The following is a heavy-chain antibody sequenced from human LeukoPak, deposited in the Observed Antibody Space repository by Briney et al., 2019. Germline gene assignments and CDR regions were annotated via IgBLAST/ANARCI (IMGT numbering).Heavy chain of an antibody. CDR2: ISWNSGST. V-gene: IGHV3-9*01. CDR1: GFTFDDYA. CDR3: AIGRGSNWNYDYFDY. D-gene: IGHD1-7*01. Sequence: GGSLRLSCAASGFTFDDYAMHWVRQVPGKGLEWVSGISWNSGSTGYTDSVKGRFTISRDNAKNSLYLQMNSLRAEDTALYYCAIGRGSNWNYDYFDYWGQGTLVTVSS. J-gene: IGHJ4*02.